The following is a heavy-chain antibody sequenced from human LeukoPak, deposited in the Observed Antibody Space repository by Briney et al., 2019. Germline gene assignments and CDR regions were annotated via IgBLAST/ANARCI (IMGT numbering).Heavy chain of an antibody. J-gene: IGHJ5*02. D-gene: IGHD2-21*01. V-gene: IGHV1-2*02. Sequence: GASVKASCKASGYTFTGYYMHWVRQAPGQGLEWMGWINPNSGGTNYAQKFQGRVTMTRDTSISTAYMELSRLRSDDTAVYYCARDGKRGGGDWVRGQRRGAWFDPWGQGTLVTVSS. CDR2: INPNSGGT. CDR1: GYTFTGYY. CDR3: ARDGKRGGGDWVRGQRRGAWFDP.